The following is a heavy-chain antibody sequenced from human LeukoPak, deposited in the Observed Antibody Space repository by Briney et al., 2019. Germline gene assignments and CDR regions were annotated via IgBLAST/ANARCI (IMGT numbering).Heavy chain of an antibody. CDR1: GFTFSNYS. D-gene: IGHD1-26*01. Sequence: KTGGSLRLSCAASGFTFSNYSMNRVRQAPGKGLEWVSSISSSSTYIYYADSVRGRFTISRDNAKNSLYLQMNNLRAEDTAVYYCASSPGGYSGSLYSFDYWGQGTLVTVSS. V-gene: IGHV3-21*01. CDR2: ISSSSTYI. J-gene: IGHJ4*02. CDR3: ASSPGGYSGSLYSFDY.